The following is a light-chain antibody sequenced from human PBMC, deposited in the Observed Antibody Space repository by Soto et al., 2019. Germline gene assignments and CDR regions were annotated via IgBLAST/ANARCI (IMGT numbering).Light chain of an antibody. Sequence: IVMTQSPATLSVSPGERATLSCRASQSVGGDLAWYQRKPGQAPRLLIYGASSRAPGIPARFSGSGSGTEFTLTISSLEPEDFAVYYCQQRTNWPLTFGGGTKVDIK. V-gene: IGKV3-15*01. CDR1: QSVGGD. CDR2: GAS. J-gene: IGKJ4*01. CDR3: QQRTNWPLT.